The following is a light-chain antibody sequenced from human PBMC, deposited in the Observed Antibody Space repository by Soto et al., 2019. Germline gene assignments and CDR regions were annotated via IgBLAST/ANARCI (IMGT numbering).Light chain of an antibody. J-gene: IGKJ2*01. Sequence: EIVLTQSPGTLSLSPGERATLSCRASQSVSSSYLAWYQQKPGQAPRLLIYGASSRATGIPDRFSGRGSGTDFTLTISRLEPEDLAVYYCQQYRSSPPYTFGQGTKLEIK. CDR3: QQYRSSPPYT. CDR1: QSVSSSY. V-gene: IGKV3-20*01. CDR2: GAS.